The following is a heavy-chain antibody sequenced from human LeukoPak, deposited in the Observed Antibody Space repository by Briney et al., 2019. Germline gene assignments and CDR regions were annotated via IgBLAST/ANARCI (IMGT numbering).Heavy chain of an antibody. Sequence: SETLSLTCTVSGGSISSYYWSWIRQPPGKGLEWIGYIYYSESTNYNPSLKSRVTISVDTSKNQFSLKLSSVTAADTAVYYCARIHYDFWSGYRSHYYYYYMDVWGKGTTVTDSS. V-gene: IGHV4-59*01. CDR1: GGSISSYY. CDR2: IYYSEST. D-gene: IGHD3-3*01. CDR3: ARIHYDFWSGYRSHYYYYYMDV. J-gene: IGHJ6*03.